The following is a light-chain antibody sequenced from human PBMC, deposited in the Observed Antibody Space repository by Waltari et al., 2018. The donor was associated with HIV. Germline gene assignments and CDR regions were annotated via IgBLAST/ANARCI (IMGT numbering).Light chain of an antibody. CDR1: TSNIGSNF. J-gene: IGLJ3*02. V-gene: IGLV1-47*01. CDR3: ATWDDSLSGVL. CDR2: GDD. Sequence: QSVLTQPPSTSGTPGQTVTISCSGSTSNIGSNFVYWYQQFPGTAPTLLIYGDDQRPSGVPDRFSVSKSGTSASLAISGLLSEDEAEYYCATWDDSLSGVLFGGGTKLTVL.